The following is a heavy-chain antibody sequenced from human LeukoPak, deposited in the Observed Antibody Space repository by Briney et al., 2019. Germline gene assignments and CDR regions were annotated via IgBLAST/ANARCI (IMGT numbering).Heavy chain of an antibody. Sequence: GGSLRLSCAASGFTFSSYAMHWVRQAPGKGLEWVAVISYDGSNKYYADSVKGRFTISRDNSKNTLYLQMNSLRAEDTAVYYCARNYSGSYYGTNYFDYWGQGTLVTVSS. CDR3: ARNYSGSYYGTNYFDY. J-gene: IGHJ4*02. D-gene: IGHD1-26*01. V-gene: IGHV3-30-3*01. CDR1: GFTFSSYA. CDR2: ISYDGSNK.